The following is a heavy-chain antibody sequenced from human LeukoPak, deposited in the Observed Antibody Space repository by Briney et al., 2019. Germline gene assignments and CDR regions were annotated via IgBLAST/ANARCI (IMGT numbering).Heavy chain of an antibody. CDR3: ARDYNFREKYNWFDP. D-gene: IGHD1-20*01. CDR1: GYTFTSYA. V-gene: IGHV1-18*01. J-gene: IGHJ5*02. CDR2: ISAYNGNT. Sequence: ASVKVSCKASGYTFTSYAISWVRQAPRQGLEWMGWISAYNGNTNYAQKFQGRVTMTKDTSTSTAYMELRSLRSDDTAVYYCARDYNFREKYNWFDPWGQGTLVTVSS.